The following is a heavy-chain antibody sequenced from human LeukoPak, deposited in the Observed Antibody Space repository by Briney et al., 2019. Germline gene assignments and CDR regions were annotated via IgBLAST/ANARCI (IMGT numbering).Heavy chain of an antibody. CDR3: AREGGSSWYRKTDDY. CDR2: INPNSGNT. J-gene: IGHJ4*02. Sequence: ASVKVSCKASGYTFTGYYMHWVRQAPGQGLEWMGWINPNSGNTGYAQKFQGRVTMTRNTSISTAYMELSSLRSEDTAVYYCAREGGSSWYRKTDDYWGQGTLVTVSS. D-gene: IGHD6-13*01. V-gene: IGHV1-8*02. CDR1: GYTFTGYY.